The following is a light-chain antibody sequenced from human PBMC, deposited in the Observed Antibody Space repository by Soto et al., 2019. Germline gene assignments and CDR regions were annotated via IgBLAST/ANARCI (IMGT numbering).Light chain of an antibody. J-gene: IGKJ4*01. CDR1: QSVSSSF. CDR2: RAS. CDR3: QQYESSPLT. V-gene: IGKV3-20*01. Sequence: EIVLTQSPDTLSLSPGERATLSCRASQSVSSSFLAWYHQKPGQAPRLLLYRASSRATGIPDRFTGSGSGTDFTLTFSSLEPEDFAVYYFQQYESSPLTFGGGTKVEIK.